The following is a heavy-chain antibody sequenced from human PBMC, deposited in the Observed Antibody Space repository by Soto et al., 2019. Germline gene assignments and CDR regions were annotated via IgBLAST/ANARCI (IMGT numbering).Heavy chain of an antibody. V-gene: IGHV4-34*01. Sequence: QVQLQQWGAGLLKPSETLSLTCAVYGGFVSSGSYYWSWIRQPPGQGLEWIGDMSHSGGTHFNPSFKSRVTISVDTSENQFSLKMTSVTAADTALYYCARVERGTATTVVDAFDIWGPGTMVTVSS. J-gene: IGHJ3*02. CDR2: MSHSGGT. CDR3: ARVERGTATTVVDAFDI. CDR1: GGFVSSGSYY. D-gene: IGHD1-1*01.